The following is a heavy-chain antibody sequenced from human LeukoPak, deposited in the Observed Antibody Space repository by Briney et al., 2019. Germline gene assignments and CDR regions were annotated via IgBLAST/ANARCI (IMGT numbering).Heavy chain of an antibody. V-gene: IGHV1-69*05. CDR3: AREGSITGTPDAFDI. CDR1: GGTFSSYA. Sequence: VASVKVSCKASGGTFSSYAISWVRQAPGQGLEWVGGIIPIFGTANYAQKFQGRVTITTDESTSTAYMELSSLRSEDTAVYYCAREGSITGTPDAFDIWGQGTMVTVSS. CDR2: IIPIFGTA. D-gene: IGHD1-20*01. J-gene: IGHJ3*02.